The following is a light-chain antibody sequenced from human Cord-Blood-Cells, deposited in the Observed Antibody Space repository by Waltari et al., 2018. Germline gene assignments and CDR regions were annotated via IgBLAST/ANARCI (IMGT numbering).Light chain of an antibody. CDR3: CSYAGSSTYV. V-gene: IGLV2-23*02. J-gene: IGLJ1*01. Sequence: QSALTQPASVSGSPGKSITIPCTGTSRDVGSYNFVSWYQHHPGKAPKLMIYEVSKRPSGVSNRFSGSKSGNTASLTISGLQAEDEADYYCCSYAGSSTYVFGTGTKVTVL. CDR1: SRDVGSYNF. CDR2: EVS.